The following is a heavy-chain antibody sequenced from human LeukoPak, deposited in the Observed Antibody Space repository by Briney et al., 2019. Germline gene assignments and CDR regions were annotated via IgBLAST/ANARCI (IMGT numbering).Heavy chain of an antibody. CDR2: IYSGGGT. Sequence: GGSLRLSCAASGFTVSSNFMSWVRQAPGKGLEWVSVIYSGGGTYYADSVKGRFTISRDNSKNTLYLQMNSLRAEDTAVYYCARVQYSGSYSDAFDIWGQGTMVTVSS. D-gene: IGHD1-26*01. V-gene: IGHV3-66*01. CDR1: GFTVSSNF. J-gene: IGHJ3*02. CDR3: ARVQYSGSYSDAFDI.